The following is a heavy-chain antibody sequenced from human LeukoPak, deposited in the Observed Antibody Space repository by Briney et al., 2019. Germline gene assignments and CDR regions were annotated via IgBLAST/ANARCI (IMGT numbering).Heavy chain of an antibody. D-gene: IGHD6-6*01. CDR2: INSDGSST. V-gene: IGHV3-74*01. J-gene: IGHJ4*02. CDR1: GFTFSSYW. Sequence: GGSLRLSCAASGFTFSSYWMHWVRQAPGKGLVWVSRINSDGSSTSYGDSVRGRFSISRDNAKNTLYLQMNSLRAEDTAVYYCARGLSGYASSLGYWGQGTLVTVSA. CDR3: ARGLSGYASSLGY.